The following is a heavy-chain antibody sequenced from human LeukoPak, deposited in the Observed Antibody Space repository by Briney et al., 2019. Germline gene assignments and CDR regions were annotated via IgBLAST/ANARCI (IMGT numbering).Heavy chain of an antibody. CDR3: AXEVGNGYCSGGSCSNYFDY. CDR2: IIPIFGTA. CDR1: GGTFSSYA. D-gene: IGHD2-15*01. J-gene: IGHJ4*02. Sequence: SVKVSCKASGGTFSSYAISWVRQAPGQGLEWMGGIIPIFGTANYAQKFQGRVTITADESTSTAYMELSSLRSEDTAVYYWAXEVGNGYCSGGSCSNYFDYWAREPWSPSPQ. V-gene: IGHV1-69*13.